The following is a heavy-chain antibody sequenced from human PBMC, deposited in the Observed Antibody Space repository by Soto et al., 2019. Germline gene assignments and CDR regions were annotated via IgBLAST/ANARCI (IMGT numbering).Heavy chain of an antibody. Sequence: QVQLVQSGAEVKKPGSSVNVSCKASGGTFSSYAISWVRQAPGQGLEWMGGIIPIFGTANYAQKFQGRVTITADESTSTAYMELSSLRSEDTAVYYCASLAAPSYNYYSGMDVWGQGTTVTVSS. CDR3: ASLAAPSYNYYSGMDV. J-gene: IGHJ6*02. D-gene: IGHD6-13*01. CDR1: GGTFSSYA. CDR2: IIPIFGTA. V-gene: IGHV1-69*01.